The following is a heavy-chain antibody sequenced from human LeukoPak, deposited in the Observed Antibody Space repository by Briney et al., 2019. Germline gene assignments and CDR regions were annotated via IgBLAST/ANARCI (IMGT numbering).Heavy chain of an antibody. CDR2: TYYRSKWYN. V-gene: IGHV6-1*01. CDR3: AGTSGYIDL. J-gene: IGHJ2*01. D-gene: IGHD1-1*01. Sequence: SQTLSLTCAISGDSVSSKSAAWNWIRQSPSRGLEWLGRTYYRSKWYNEYAASVKSRMTINPDTSKNQLSLQLNSVTPEDTAVYYCAGTSGYIDLWGRGTLVTVSS. CDR1: GDSVSSKSAA.